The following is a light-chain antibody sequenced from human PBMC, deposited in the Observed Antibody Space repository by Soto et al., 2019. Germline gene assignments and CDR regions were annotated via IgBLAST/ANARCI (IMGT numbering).Light chain of an antibody. V-gene: IGKV1-5*01. CDR3: QQYSDFLIS. J-gene: IGKJ3*01. CDR1: QSISRS. CDR2: DAS. Sequence: DIQMTQSPPTLSASVGDRVTITCRASQSISRSLAWYQQKPGKAPNLLIYDASSLEVGVPSRFSGSGFGTEFTLTITNLQPADFATYYCQQYSDFLISFGPGTTVDFK.